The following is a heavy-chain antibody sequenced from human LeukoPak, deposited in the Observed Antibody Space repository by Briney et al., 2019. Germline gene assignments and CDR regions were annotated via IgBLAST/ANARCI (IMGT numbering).Heavy chain of an antibody. V-gene: IGHV4-34*01. CDR1: GGSFSGYY. CDR2: INHSGST. D-gene: IGHD7-27*01. J-gene: IGHJ3*02. Sequence: SETLSLTCAVYGGSFSGYYWSWIRQPPGKGLEWIGEINHSGSTNYNPSLKSRVTISVDTSKNQCSLKLSSVTAADTAVYYCATTATLNHWGGRAFDIWGQGTMVTVSS. CDR3: ATTATLNHWGGRAFDI.